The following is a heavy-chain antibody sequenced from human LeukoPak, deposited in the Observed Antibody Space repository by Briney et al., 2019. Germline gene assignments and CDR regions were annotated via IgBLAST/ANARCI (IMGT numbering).Heavy chain of an antibody. V-gene: IGHV3-11*01. CDR1: GFTFSDFY. CDR2: ISSSVSTI. D-gene: IGHD3-10*01. J-gene: IGHJ4*02. Sequence: GGSLRLSCAASGFTFSDFYMSWIRQAPGKGLEWVSYISSSVSTIYYADSVKGRFTISRDNSKNTLYLQMNSLRAEDTAVYYCAKDRGIISDYWGQGTLVTVSS. CDR3: AKDRGIISDY.